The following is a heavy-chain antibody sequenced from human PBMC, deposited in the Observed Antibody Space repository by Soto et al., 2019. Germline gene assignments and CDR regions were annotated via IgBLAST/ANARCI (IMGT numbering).Heavy chain of an antibody. D-gene: IGHD3-22*01. CDR1: DGSISNFY. CDR3: ARAPMVLTRSYFDS. J-gene: IGHJ4*02. V-gene: IGHV4-59*01. Sequence: SETLSLTCTVSDGSISNFYWSWIRQPPGKGLEWIGYISSSGNTNYNPSLKSRVSISVDTSKNQFSLNLTSVTAADTAVYYCARAPMVLTRSYFDSWGQGIRVTVSS. CDR2: ISSSGNT.